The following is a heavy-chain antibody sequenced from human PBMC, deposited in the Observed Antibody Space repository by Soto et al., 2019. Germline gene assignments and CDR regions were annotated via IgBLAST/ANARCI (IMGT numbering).Heavy chain of an antibody. V-gene: IGHV1-3*05. CDR3: ARDGGDCGYRLIYYYYIGLDV. CDR2: INIGSGNT. D-gene: IGHD5-12*01. CDR1: GYDFSSYA. Sequence: QVQLVQSGAEEEQPGASVRLSCKASGYDFSSYAMHWVRQAPGQRLEWMGWINIGSGNTEYSQNFQDRITITRDTSSSTVYMELNSLKSEDTAVYYCARDGGDCGYRLIYYYYIGLDVWGQGTMVTVSS. J-gene: IGHJ6*02.